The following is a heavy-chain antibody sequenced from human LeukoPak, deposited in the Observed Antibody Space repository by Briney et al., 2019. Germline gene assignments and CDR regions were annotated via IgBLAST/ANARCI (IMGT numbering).Heavy chain of an antibody. V-gene: IGHV1-69*06. Sequence: SVKVSCKASGGTFSSYAISWVRQAPGQGLEWMGGIIPIFGTANYAQKFQGRVTITADKSTSTAYMELSSLRSEDTAVYYCAREGYSYGYFDYWGQGTLVTVSS. CDR1: GGTFSSYA. D-gene: IGHD5-18*01. J-gene: IGHJ4*02. CDR2: IIPIFGTA. CDR3: AREGYSYGYFDY.